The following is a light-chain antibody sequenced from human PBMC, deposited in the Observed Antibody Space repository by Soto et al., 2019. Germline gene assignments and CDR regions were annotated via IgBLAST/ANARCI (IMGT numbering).Light chain of an antibody. CDR3: QQYGSSPRT. Sequence: IVLTQSPGTLSLSPGERATLSCRSSHSVSISYLAWYQQKPGQAPRLLIYGASSRATGIPDRFSGSGSGTDFTLTISRLEPEDFAVYYCQQYGSSPRTFGQGTKGDIK. J-gene: IGKJ1*01. CDR2: GAS. V-gene: IGKV3-20*01. CDR1: HSVSISY.